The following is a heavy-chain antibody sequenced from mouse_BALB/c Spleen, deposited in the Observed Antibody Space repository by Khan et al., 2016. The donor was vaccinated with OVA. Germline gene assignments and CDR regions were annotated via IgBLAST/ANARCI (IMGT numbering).Heavy chain of an antibody. D-gene: IGHD1-1*01. CDR2: INPSTAYT. J-gene: IGHJ2*01. Sequence: QVQLQQSGAELAKPGASVKMSCKASGYTFINYWILWVKQRPGQGLEWIGYINPSTAYTEYNQNFKDKATLTADKSSRTACSRLSSLSSGDSAVYYCARRGLRWDFDYWGQGTTLTVA. CDR1: GYTFINYW. CDR3: ARRGLRWDFDY. V-gene: IGHV1-7*01.